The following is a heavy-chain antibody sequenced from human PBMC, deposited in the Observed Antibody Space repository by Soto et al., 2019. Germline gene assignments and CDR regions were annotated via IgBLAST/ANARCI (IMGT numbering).Heavy chain of an antibody. CDR1: GGSISSYY. V-gene: IGHV4-59*08. Sequence: PSETLSLTCTVSGGSISSYYWSWIRQPPGKGLEWIGYIYYSGSTNYNPSLKSRVTISVDTSKNQFSLKLSSVTAADTAVYYCARSDRPPYNWFDPWGQGTLVTVLL. CDR2: IYYSGST. J-gene: IGHJ5*02. CDR3: ARSDRPPYNWFDP.